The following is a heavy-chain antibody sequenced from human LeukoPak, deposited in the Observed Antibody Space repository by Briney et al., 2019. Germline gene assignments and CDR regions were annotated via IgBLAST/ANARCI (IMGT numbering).Heavy chain of an antibody. V-gene: IGHV6-1*01. D-gene: IGHD5-18*01. CDR1: GDRLSSNNVA. CDR2: TYYDSKWNT. CDR3: ARGCYSSFDY. Sequence: SQTLSLACAISGDRLSSNNVAWNWIRQSPSRGLEWLGRTYYDSKWNTDYAVSMRSRITINRDTTKNHFPLQLNSVTPEDTAVYYCARGCYSSFDYRDQGTLVTVSS. J-gene: IGHJ4*02.